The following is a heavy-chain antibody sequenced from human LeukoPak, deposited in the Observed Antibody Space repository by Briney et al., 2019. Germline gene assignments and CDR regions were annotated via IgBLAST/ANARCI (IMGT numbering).Heavy chain of an antibody. J-gene: IGHJ4*02. Sequence: GGSLRLSWAASGFTFSSYSMNWVRQAPGKGLEWVSYISSSSSTISYADSVKGRFTISRDNAKNSLYLQMNSLRDEDTAVYYCARRSAGGSYYFDYWGQGTLVTVSS. D-gene: IGHD1-26*01. V-gene: IGHV3-48*02. CDR2: ISSSSSTI. CDR1: GFTFSSYS. CDR3: ARRSAGGSYYFDY.